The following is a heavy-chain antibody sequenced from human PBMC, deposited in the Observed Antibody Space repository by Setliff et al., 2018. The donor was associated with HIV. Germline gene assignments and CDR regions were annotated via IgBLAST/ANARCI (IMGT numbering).Heavy chain of an antibody. CDR3: ARTPEGAAVFDY. CDR1: GYTFTGNY. Sequence: ASVKVSCKASGYTFTGNYMHWARQAPGQGLEWMGRINPNSGGTNYAQKFQGRVTMTRDTSISTAYMELNRLKSDDTAVFYCARTPEGAAVFDYWGQGTLVTVSS. D-gene: IGHD6-25*01. J-gene: IGHJ4*02. CDR2: INPNSGGT. V-gene: IGHV1-2*06.